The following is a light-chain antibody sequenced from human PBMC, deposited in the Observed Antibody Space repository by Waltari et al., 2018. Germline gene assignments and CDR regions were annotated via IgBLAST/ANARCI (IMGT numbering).Light chain of an antibody. CDR3: QKLDNYPPPT. J-gene: IGKJ5*01. V-gene: IGKV1-9*01. Sequence: DFQLTQSPSFLSASVGDRVTITCRASQGISRHLAWYQQKPGEAPKLLIYDVYTLQSGVPSRFSGSGFGTEFTLTISSLQPEDSATYYCQKLDNYPPPTFGQGTRLEI. CDR1: QGISRH. CDR2: DVY.